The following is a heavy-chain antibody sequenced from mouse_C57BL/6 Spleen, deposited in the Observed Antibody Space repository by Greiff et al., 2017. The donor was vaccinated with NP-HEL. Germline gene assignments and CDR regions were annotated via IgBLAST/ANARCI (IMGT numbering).Heavy chain of an antibody. CDR2: ISYDGSN. V-gene: IGHV3-6*01. Sequence: DVKLQESGPGLVKPSQSLSLTCSVTGYSITSGYYWNWIRQFPGNKLEWMGYISYDGSNNYNPSLKNRISITRDTSKNQFFLKLNSVTTEDTATYYCARDGSSYSYYFDYWGQGTTLTVSS. CDR1: GYSITSGYY. D-gene: IGHD1-1*01. CDR3: ARDGSSYSYYFDY. J-gene: IGHJ2*01.